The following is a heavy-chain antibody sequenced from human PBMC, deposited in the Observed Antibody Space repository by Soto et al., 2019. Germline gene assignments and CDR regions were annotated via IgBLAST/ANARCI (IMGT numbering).Heavy chain of an antibody. CDR3: AREPYDYDRSGHFDY. V-gene: IGHV4-30-4*01. CDR1: GGSISSGDYY. D-gene: IGHD3-22*01. CDR2: IYYSGST. Sequence: PSETLSLTCTVSGGSISSGDYYWTWIRQPPGKGLEWIGFIYYSGSTSYNPSLESRVTMSVDTSKNQFSLKLSSVTAADTAVYYCAREPYDYDRSGHFDYWGQGTLVTVSS. J-gene: IGHJ4*02.